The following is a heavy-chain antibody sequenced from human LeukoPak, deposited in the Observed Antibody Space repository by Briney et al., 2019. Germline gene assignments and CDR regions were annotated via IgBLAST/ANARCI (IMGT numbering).Heavy chain of an antibody. D-gene: IGHD3-22*01. V-gene: IGHV4-34*01. Sequence: SETLSLTCAVYGGSFSGYYWSWIRQPPGKGLEWIGEINHSGSTNYNPSLKSRVTISVHTSKNQFSLKLSSVTAADTAVYYCASQFTGDYYDSSVLEYWGQGTLVTVSS. CDR2: INHSGST. J-gene: IGHJ4*02. CDR1: GGSFSGYY. CDR3: ASQFTGDYYDSSVLEY.